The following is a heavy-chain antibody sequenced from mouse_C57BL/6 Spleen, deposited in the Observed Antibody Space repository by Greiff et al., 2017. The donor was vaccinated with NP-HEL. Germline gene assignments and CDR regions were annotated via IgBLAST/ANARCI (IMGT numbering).Heavy chain of an antibody. CDR1: GYAFSSSW. CDR2: IYPGDGDT. CDR3: ARYLYYGSSFDWYFDV. V-gene: IGHV1-82*01. J-gene: IGHJ1*03. Sequence: QVQLQQSGPELVKPGASVKISCKASGYAFSSSWMNWVKQRPGKGLEWIGRIYPGDGDTNYNGKFKGKATLTADKSSSTAYMQLSSLTSEDSAVYFCARYLYYGSSFDWYFDVWGTGTTVTVSS. D-gene: IGHD1-1*01.